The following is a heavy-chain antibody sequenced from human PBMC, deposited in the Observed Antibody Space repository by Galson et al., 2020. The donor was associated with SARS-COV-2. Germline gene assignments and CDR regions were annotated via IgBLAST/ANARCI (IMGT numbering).Heavy chain of an antibody. J-gene: IGHJ4*02. V-gene: IGHV3-30*02. CDR2: IRYDGSNE. D-gene: IGHD6-19*01. Sequence: GVSLRLSCAASGFFFRASGMNWVRQAPGKGLEWVAFIRYDGSNEYYADSVKGRFTISRDNSKNTVYLEMNSLRPDDTAMYYCAKVAQWPSTLDHWGQGTLVTVPS. CDR3: AKVAQWPSTLDH. CDR1: GFFFRASG.